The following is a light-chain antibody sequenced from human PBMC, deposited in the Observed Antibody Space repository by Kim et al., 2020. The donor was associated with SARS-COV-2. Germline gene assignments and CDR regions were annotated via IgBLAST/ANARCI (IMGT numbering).Light chain of an antibody. V-gene: IGLV3-1*01. CDR2: QDT. CDR3: QAWDSSAGV. CDR1: GLGDQF. Sequence: VSPGQTATITCSGSGLGDQFAFWYQQKPGQSPLLVIYQDTRRPSGIPERFSGSNSGNTATLTISGTQAMDAADYYCQAWDSSAGVFGGGTQLTVL. J-gene: IGLJ3*02.